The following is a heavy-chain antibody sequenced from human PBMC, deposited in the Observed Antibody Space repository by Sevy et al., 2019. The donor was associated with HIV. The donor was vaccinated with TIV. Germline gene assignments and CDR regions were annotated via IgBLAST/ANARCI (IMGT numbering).Heavy chain of an antibody. CDR2: ISYDKVNT. V-gene: IGHV3-30*04. CDR3: ARDGGGDYFDY. J-gene: IGHJ4*02. Sequence: GGSLGLSCAASGFSFSRYAMHWIRQAPGKGLESVAVISYDKVNTYHSDSVKGRFTISRDNSKNTLYLQMNSLRPEDTAVYYCARDGGGDYFDYWGQRTLVTVSS. CDR1: GFSFSRYA. D-gene: IGHD3-16*01.